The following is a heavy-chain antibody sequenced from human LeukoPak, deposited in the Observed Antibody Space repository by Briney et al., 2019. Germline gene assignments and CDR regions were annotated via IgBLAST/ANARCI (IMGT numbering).Heavy chain of an antibody. CDR2: IYSGGST. V-gene: IGHV3-53*01. CDR3: ARDPGDSSGYFDY. J-gene: IGHJ4*02. Sequence: GGSLRLSCAASGFTFSSNYMSWVRQAPGKGLEWVSVIYSGGSTYYADSVKGRFTISRDNSKNTLYLQMNSLRAEDTAVYYCARDPGDSSGYFDYWGQGTLVTVSS. CDR1: GFTFSSNY. D-gene: IGHD3-22*01.